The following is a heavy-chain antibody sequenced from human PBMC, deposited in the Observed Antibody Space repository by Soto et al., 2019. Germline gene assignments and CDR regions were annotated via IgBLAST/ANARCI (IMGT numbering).Heavy chain of an antibody. CDR2: IKSKGAGETT. CDR1: GFSFNSAW. CDR3: ARFGTGWDLKY. V-gene: IGHV3-15*01. Sequence: GSLRLSCAASGFSFNSAWMSWVRQAPGKGLEWVGLIKSKGAGETTDYAAPVKGRFTISRDDSKNTVYLQMNSLKTEDTAVYYCARFGTGWDLKYWGQGSLVTVSS. D-gene: IGHD6-19*01. J-gene: IGHJ4*02.